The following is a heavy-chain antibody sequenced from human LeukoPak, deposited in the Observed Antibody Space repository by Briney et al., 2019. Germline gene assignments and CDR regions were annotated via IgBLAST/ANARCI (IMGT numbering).Heavy chain of an antibody. Sequence: SVKVSCKASGGTFSSYAISWVRQAPGQGLEWMGGIIPIFGTANYAQKFQGRVTITADESTSTAYMELSSLRSEDTAVYYCARGVSNPYYMDVWGKGTTVTISS. J-gene: IGHJ6*03. CDR1: GGTFSSYA. CDR3: ARGVSNPYYMDV. CDR2: IIPIFGTA. V-gene: IGHV1-69*13. D-gene: IGHD6-6*01.